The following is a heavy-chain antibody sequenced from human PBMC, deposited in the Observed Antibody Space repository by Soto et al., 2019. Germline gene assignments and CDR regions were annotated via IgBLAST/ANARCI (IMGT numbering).Heavy chain of an antibody. D-gene: IGHD5-12*01. J-gene: IGHJ6*02. CDR1: GFTFSSHG. V-gene: IGHV3-33*01. CDR3: VRAAGYSGNDYVYYYGMDV. Sequence: QVQVVESGGGVVQPGRSLRLSCAASGFTFSSHGMHWVRQAPGKGLEWVALVWYDGRNKDYADSVKGRFTISRDNSKNKLYLQMNSLRDEDTAVYYCVRAAGYSGNDYVYYYGMDVWGQGTTVTVSS. CDR2: VWYDGRNK.